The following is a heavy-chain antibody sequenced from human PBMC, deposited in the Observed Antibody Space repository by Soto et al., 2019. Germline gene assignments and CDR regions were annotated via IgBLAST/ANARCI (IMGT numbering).Heavy chain of an antibody. D-gene: IGHD7-27*01. J-gene: IGHJ4*02. CDR1: GDSISTGY. V-gene: IGHV4-59*08. CDR3: AKNWNWGSLVH. Sequence: SETLSLTCTVSGDSISTGYWSWIRQSPGKGLEWIGFIYYGGSTNYNPSLKSRVTISVDAPKNQFPLKLSSVTAADTAVYYCAKNWNWGSLVHWGQGTLVTSPQ. CDR2: IYYGGST.